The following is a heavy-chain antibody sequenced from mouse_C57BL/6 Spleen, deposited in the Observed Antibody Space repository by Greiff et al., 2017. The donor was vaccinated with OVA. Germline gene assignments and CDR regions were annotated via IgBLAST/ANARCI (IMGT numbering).Heavy chain of an antibody. D-gene: IGHD2-4*01. J-gene: IGHJ3*01. CDR2: LHPSDSDT. Sequence: QVQLQQPGAELVKPGASVKVSCKASGYTFTSYWMHWVKQRPGQGLEWIGRLHPSDSDTNYNQKFKGKATLTVDKSSSPAYMQLSSLTSEDSAVYYCAISSLYDYDGWFAYWGQGTLVTVSA. CDR1: GYTFTSYW. CDR3: AISSLYDYDGWFAY. V-gene: IGHV1-74*01.